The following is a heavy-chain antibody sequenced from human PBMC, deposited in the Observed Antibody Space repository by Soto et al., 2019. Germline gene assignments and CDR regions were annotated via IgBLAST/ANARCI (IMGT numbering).Heavy chain of an antibody. D-gene: IGHD3-22*01. CDR2: IYPGDSDI. Sequence: XESLRVSWKGSGYSCTSYVVGWVLQMPGKGLEWMGIIYPGDSDIRYSPSFQGQVTISADKSISTAYLQWSSLKASDTAMYYCARQPSNGQWFVWGQRTTVTVSS. CDR3: ARQPSNGQWFV. CDR1: GYSCTSYV. J-gene: IGHJ6*02. V-gene: IGHV5-51*01.